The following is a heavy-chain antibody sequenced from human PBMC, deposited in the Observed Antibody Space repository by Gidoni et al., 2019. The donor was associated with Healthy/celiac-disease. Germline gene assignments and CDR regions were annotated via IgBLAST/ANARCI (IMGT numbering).Heavy chain of an antibody. CDR1: GFTFSSYD. CDR2: IGTAGDT. CDR3: ARDYTYYDILTGWGHYGMDV. J-gene: IGHJ6*02. D-gene: IGHD3-9*01. Sequence: EVQLVESGGGLVQPGGSLRLSCAGSGFTFSSYDMPWVRQAKGKGLEWVSAIGTAGDTYYPGSVKGRFTISRENAKNSLYLQMNSLRAGDTAVYYCARDYTYYDILTGWGHYGMDVWGQGTTVTVSS. V-gene: IGHV3-13*01.